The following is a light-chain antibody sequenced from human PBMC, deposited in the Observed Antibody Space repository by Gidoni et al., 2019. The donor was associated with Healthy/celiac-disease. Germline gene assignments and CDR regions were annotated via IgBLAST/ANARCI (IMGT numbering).Light chain of an antibody. Sequence: DSQMTQSPPSLSASVGDRVTITCLASQSISSYLNWYQQKPGKAPKLLIYAASSLQSGVPSRFSGSGSGTDFTLTISSLQPEDFATYYCQQSYSTPRTFGQGTKVEIK. J-gene: IGKJ2*01. V-gene: IGKV1-39*01. CDR3: QQSYSTPRT. CDR1: QSISSY. CDR2: AAS.